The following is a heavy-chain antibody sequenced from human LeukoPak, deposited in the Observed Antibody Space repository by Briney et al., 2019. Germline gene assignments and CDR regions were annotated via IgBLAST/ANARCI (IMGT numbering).Heavy chain of an antibody. CDR1: GFTFSSYA. V-gene: IGHV3-23*01. J-gene: IGHJ3*02. CDR3: AKEYYGSGSYRTDAFDI. D-gene: IGHD3-10*01. Sequence: GVSLRLSCAASGFTFSSYAMSWVRQAPGKGLEWVSAISGSGGSTYYADSVKGRFTISRDNSKNTLYLQMNSLRAEDTAVYYCAKEYYGSGSYRTDAFDIWGQGTMVTVSS. CDR2: ISGSGGST.